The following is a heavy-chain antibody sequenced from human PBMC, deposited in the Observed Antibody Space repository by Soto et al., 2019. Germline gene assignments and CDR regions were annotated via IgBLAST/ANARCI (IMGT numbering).Heavy chain of an antibody. Sequence: GGSLRLSCAASGFTFSSYGMHWVRQAPGKGLEWVAVIWYDGSNKYYADSVKGRFTISRDNSKNTLYLQMNSLRAEDTAVYYCARDFSHGSGPTDIFDYWGPGTIATVYS. CDR3: ARDFSHGSGPTDIFDY. V-gene: IGHV3-33*01. D-gene: IGHD2-15*01. CDR2: IWYDGSNK. J-gene: IGHJ4*02. CDR1: GFTFSSYG.